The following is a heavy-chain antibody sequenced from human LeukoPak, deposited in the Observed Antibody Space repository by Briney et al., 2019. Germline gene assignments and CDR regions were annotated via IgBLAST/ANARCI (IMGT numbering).Heavy chain of an antibody. V-gene: IGHV4-31*03. Sequence: SETLSLTCTVSGGSISSGGYYWSGIRQHPGKGLEWIGYIYYSGSTYYNPSLKSRVTISVDTSKNQFSLKLSSVTAADTAVYYCAREEINWNTFDYWGQGTLVTVSS. CDR2: IYYSGST. CDR1: GGSISSGGYY. CDR3: AREEINWNTFDY. D-gene: IGHD1-1*01. J-gene: IGHJ4*02.